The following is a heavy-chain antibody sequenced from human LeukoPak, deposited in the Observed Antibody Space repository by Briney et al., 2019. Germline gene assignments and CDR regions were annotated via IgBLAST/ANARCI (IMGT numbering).Heavy chain of an antibody. CDR1: GFTFSNYW. CDR3: TRDEAAAAN. Sequence: GGSLRLSCAGSGFTFSNYWMSWVRQAPGKGPEWVANIKQDGREIHYLDSVKGRFTISRDNAKSSLYLQMNSLKVEDTAVYYCTRDEAAAANWGQGTLVTASS. V-gene: IGHV3-7*01. D-gene: IGHD6-13*01. CDR2: IKQDGREI. J-gene: IGHJ4*02.